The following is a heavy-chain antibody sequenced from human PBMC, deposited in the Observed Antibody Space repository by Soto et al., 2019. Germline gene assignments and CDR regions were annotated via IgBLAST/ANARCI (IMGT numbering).Heavy chain of an antibody. CDR1: GGSITSSGYY. CDR2: TSNSGST. J-gene: IGHJ4*02. Sequence: QVQLQESGPGLVKPSQTLSLTCTVSGGSITSSGYYWSWIRQHPGEGLEWIGFTSNSGSTSYNPSLKSRVTMSEDTSSTQFSLNLKSVTAADTAVYYCARGGGSTKVDYWGQGTLVTVSP. D-gene: IGHD2-2*01. V-gene: IGHV4-31*03. CDR3: ARGGGSTKVDY.